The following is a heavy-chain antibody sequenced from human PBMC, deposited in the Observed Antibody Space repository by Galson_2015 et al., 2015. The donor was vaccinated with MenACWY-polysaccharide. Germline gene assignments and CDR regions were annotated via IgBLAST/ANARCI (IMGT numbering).Heavy chain of an antibody. CDR2: INTNTGNP. Sequence: SVKVSCKASGYTFNSYAMNWVRQAPGQGLEWMGRINTNTGNPTYAQGFTGRFVFSLDASVSTAYLQISSLKAEDTAVYYCARDREENATTVHAGGFVLGGEGTVLRVSS. D-gene: IGHD4-17*01. J-gene: IGHJ1*01. V-gene: IGHV7-4-1*02. CDR1: GYTFNSYA. CDR3: ARDREENATTVHAGGFVL.